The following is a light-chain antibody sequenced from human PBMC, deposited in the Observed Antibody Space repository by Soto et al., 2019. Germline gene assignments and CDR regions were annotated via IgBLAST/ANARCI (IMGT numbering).Light chain of an antibody. J-gene: IGKJ1*01. V-gene: IGKV1-39*01. CDR1: QSISSY. CDR3: QQSYSTPPT. Sequence: DIHMTQSPSSLSSSVVDIFTITCRASQSISSYLNWYQQKPGKAPKLLIYAAPSLQSGVPSRFSGSGSGTDFTLTISSLQPEDFATYYCQQSYSTPPTFGQGTKVDIK. CDR2: AAP.